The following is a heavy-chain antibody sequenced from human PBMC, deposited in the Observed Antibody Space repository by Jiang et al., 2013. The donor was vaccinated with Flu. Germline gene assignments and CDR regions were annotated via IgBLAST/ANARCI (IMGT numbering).Heavy chain of an antibody. Sequence: EWVSSISSSSSYIYYADSVKGRFTISRDNAKNSLYLQMNSLRAEDTAVYYCARGGCSSTSCSKGYYGMDVWGQGTTVTVSS. D-gene: IGHD2-2*01. CDR2: ISSSSSYI. CDR3: ARGGCSSTSCSKGYYGMDV. V-gene: IGHV3-21*01. J-gene: IGHJ6*02.